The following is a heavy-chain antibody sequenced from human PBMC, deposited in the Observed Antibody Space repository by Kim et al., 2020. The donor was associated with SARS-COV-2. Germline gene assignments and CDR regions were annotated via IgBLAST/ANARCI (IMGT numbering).Heavy chain of an antibody. V-gene: IGHV3-48*02. J-gene: IGHJ4*02. CDR2: ISSSSSTI. Sequence: GGSLRLSCAASGFTFSSYSMNWVRQAPGKGLEWVSYISSSSSTIYYADSVKGRFTISRDNAKNSLYLQMNSLRDEDTAVYYCARGSSMVRGEENVDYWGQGTLVTVSS. D-gene: IGHD3-10*01. CDR1: GFTFSSYS. CDR3: ARGSSMVRGEENVDY.